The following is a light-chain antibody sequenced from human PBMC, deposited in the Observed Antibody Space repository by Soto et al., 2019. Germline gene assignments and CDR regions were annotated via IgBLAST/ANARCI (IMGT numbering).Light chain of an antibody. CDR2: GVN. Sequence: SVLTQPRSVSGSPGQSVTISCTGTSSDVGGYTYVSWYQQHPGKAPKLIIYGVNKRPSGVPDRFSGSKSGNAASRTISGLQAEDEADYYCCSYAGTPYVFGSGTKVTVL. J-gene: IGLJ1*01. V-gene: IGLV2-11*01. CDR3: CSYAGTPYV. CDR1: SSDVGGYTY.